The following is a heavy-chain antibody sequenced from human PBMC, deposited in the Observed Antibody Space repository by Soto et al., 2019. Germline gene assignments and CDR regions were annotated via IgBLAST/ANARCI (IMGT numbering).Heavy chain of an antibody. J-gene: IGHJ4*02. CDR1: GGSISSGGYS. Sequence: SETLSLTCAVSGGSISSGGYSWIWIRHPPGKGLEWIGYIYHSGSTYYNPSLKSRVTISVDRSKNQFSLKLSSVTAADTAVYYCARGSHYYDSSGYYPPTFDYWGQGTLVTVSS. CDR2: IYHSGST. CDR3: ARGSHYYDSSGYYPPTFDY. D-gene: IGHD3-22*01. V-gene: IGHV4-30-2*01.